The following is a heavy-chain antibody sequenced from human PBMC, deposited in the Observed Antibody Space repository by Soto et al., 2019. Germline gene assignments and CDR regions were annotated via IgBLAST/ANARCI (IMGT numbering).Heavy chain of an antibody. CDR1: GFTFSSYA. CDR2: ISGSGGST. V-gene: IGHV3-23*01. J-gene: IGHJ4*02. CDR3: AKGIGYSSGPVDY. D-gene: IGHD6-19*01. Sequence: HPGGSLRLSCAASGFTFSSYAMSWVRQAPGKGLEWVPAISGSGGSTYYADSVKGRFTISRDNSKNTLYLQMNSLRAEDTAVYYCAKGIGYSSGPVDYWGQGTLVTVSS.